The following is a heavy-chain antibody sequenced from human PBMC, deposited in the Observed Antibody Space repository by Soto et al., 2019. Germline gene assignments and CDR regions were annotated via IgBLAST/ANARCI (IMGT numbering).Heavy chain of an antibody. D-gene: IGHD3-16*02. V-gene: IGHV3-15*01. J-gene: IGHJ6*03. CDR2: IKSKTDGGTT. CDR1: GFTFSNAW. Sequence: GGSLRLSCAASGFTFSNAWMSWVRQAPGKGLEWVGRIKSKTDGGTTDYAAPVKGRFTISRDDSKNTLYLQMNSLKTEDTAVYYCTTDLLLGMITFGGVIVIPDDYYMDVWGKGTTVTVSS. CDR3: TTDLLLGMITFGGVIVIPDDYYMDV.